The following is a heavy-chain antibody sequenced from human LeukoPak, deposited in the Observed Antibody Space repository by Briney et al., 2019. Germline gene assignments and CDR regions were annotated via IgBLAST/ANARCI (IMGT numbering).Heavy chain of an antibody. CDR1: GGSINDPNYY. CDR2: LFYDGTT. V-gene: IGHV4-39*07. CDR3: ARDRHWTNDWVFDY. D-gene: IGHD1/OR15-1a*01. Sequence: SETLSLTCNVFGGSINDPNYYWGWIRQSPGRTLEWIGSLFYDGTTYYNPSLKSRVTISGDTSKNQFSLKLRSVTAADTAVYYCARDRHWTNDWVFDYWGQGTLVTVSS. J-gene: IGHJ4*02.